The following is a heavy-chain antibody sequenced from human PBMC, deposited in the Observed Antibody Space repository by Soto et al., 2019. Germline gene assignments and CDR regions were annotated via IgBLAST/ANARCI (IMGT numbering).Heavy chain of an antibody. J-gene: IGHJ6*02. CDR2: ISGSGGST. D-gene: IGHD6-13*01. V-gene: IGHV3-23*01. CDR3: AKDNTSSCWYGTVYYYGMDV. Sequence: GGSLRLSCAASGFTFSSYAMSWVRQAPGKGLEWVSAISGSGGSTYYADSVKGRFTISRDNSKNTLYLQMNSLRAEDTAVYYCAKDNTSSCWYGTVYYYGMDVWGQGTTVTVSS. CDR1: GFTFSSYA.